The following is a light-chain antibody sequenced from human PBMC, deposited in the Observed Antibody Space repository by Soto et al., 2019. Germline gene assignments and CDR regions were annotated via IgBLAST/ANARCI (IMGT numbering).Light chain of an antibody. CDR1: QSISTY. J-gene: IGKJ1*01. V-gene: IGKV3-15*01. CDR3: QQYNNWPRT. Sequence: EIVLTQSPATLSLSPGERATLSFRASQSISTYLAWYQQKPGQAPRLLISGASTRATAIPARFSGSGSGTEFTLTISSLQSEDFAVYYCQQYNNWPRTFGQGTKVDIK. CDR2: GAS.